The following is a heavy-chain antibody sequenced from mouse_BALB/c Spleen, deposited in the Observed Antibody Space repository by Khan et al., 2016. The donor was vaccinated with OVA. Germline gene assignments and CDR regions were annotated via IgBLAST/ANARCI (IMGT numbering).Heavy chain of an antibody. CDR1: GFTFSSYG. CDR2: INSDGYYT. V-gene: IGHV5-6*01. J-gene: IGHJ3*01. CDR3: ASHLTGSFAY. D-gene: IGHD4-1*01. Sequence: EVQLVESGGDLVKPGGSLRLSCAASGFTFSSYGMSWVRQFPDKRLEWVATINSDGYYTYYPDTVTGRFTIPRNNAENHLYLQMSSLKSEDTAIYYCASHLTGSFAYWGQGTLVTVSA.